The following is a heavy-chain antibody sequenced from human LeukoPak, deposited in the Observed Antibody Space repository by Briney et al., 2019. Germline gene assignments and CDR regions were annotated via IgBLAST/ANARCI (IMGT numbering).Heavy chain of an antibody. V-gene: IGHV3-7*01. CDR2: LNQDGGEK. Sequence: GSLRLSCGASGFTFSTSWMIWVRQAPGKGLEWVANLNQDGGEKYYVDSVKGRFTISRDNGRNSLYLQMNSLRAEDTAVYYCARDSSRAAVNDYWGQGTLVTVSS. J-gene: IGHJ4*02. CDR1: GFTFSTSW. D-gene: IGHD4-23*01. CDR3: ARDSSRAAVNDY.